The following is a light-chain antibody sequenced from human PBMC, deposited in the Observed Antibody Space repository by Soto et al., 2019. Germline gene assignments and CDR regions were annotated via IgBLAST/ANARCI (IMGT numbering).Light chain of an antibody. Sequence: DIQMTQSPSTLSASVGDSVTITCRASQSISRWLAWYQQKAGEAPKLLMYDASTLESGVPSRFSGSGSGTEFTLTISSLQPDDSATYYCQHYNGYWTLGQGTKVEIQ. CDR1: QSISRW. CDR2: DAS. CDR3: QHYNGYWT. J-gene: IGKJ1*01. V-gene: IGKV1-5*01.